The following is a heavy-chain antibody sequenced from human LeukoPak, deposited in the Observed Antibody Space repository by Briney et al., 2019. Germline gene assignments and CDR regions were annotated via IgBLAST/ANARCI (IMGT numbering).Heavy chain of an antibody. D-gene: IGHD3-22*01. J-gene: IGHJ4*02. CDR3: AKEPHDSPGYADY. Sequence: GGSLRLSCAASGFSFSRHSMSWVRQGPGKGLEWVSAISGGGASTYYADSVKGRFTISRDNSKNTLYLQMNSLRAEDTAVYYCAKEPHDSPGYADYWGQGTLVTVSS. V-gene: IGHV3-23*01. CDR2: ISGGGAST. CDR1: GFSFSRHS.